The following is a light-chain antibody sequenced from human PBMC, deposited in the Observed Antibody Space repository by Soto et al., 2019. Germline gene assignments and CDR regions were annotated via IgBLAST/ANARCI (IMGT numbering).Light chain of an antibody. J-gene: IGKJ4*01. Sequence: DIQMTQSPSTLSASVGDRVTITCRASQSINSWLAWYQQKPGKAPNLLIYKASSLESGVPSRFSGSGSGTEFTLTVSSLQPDDFATYYCQQYSSFPLTFSGGTKVEIK. CDR3: QQYSSFPLT. V-gene: IGKV1-5*03. CDR1: QSINSW. CDR2: KAS.